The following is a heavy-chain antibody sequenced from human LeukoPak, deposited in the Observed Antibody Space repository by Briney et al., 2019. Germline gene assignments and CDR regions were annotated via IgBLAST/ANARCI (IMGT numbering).Heavy chain of an antibody. D-gene: IGHD2-15*01. V-gene: IGHV3-48*02. CDR3: AASPYCSGAVCPPP. J-gene: IGHJ5*02. CDR2: ISSSSSTI. Sequence: GGSLRLSCAAPRFTFSSFAMNWVRQAPGKGLEWVSYISSSSSTIYYADSVKGRFTISRDNAKNSLFLQMNSLRDEDTAVYYCAASPYCSGAVCPPPWGQGTLVTVSS. CDR1: RFTFSSFA.